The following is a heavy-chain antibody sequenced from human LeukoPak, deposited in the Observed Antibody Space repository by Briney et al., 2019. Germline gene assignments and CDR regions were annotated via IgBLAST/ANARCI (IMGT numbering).Heavy chain of an antibody. J-gene: IGHJ4*02. CDR3: ARGMGYSPYFDY. CDR2: ISSSVIIV. CDR1: GFTFSNYE. D-gene: IGHD5-18*01. Sequence: GGSLRLSCAASGFTFSNYEMNWVRQAPGKGLEWVSYISSSVIIVHYADSVKGRFTISRDNAKYSLYLQMNSKRAEDKAVYYCARGMGYSPYFDYGCQGTVVTVSS. V-gene: IGHV3-48*03.